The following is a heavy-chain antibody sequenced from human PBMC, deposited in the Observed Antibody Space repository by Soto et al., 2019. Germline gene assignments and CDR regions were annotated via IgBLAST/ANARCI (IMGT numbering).Heavy chain of an antibody. CDR1: GGTFSSYA. CDR2: IIPIFGTA. D-gene: IGHD1-26*01. V-gene: IGHV1-69*13. Sequence: SVKVSCKXSGGTFSSYAISWVRQAPGQGLEWMGGIIPIFGTANYAQKFQGRVTITADESTSTAYMELSSLRSEDTAVYYCARFRGVGATASYYYYGMDVWGQGTTVTVSS. CDR3: ARFRGVGATASYYYYGMDV. J-gene: IGHJ6*02.